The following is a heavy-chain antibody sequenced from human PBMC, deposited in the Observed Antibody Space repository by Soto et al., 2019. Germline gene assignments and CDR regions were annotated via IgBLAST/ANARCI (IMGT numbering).Heavy chain of an antibody. D-gene: IGHD2-2*01. CDR3: AKIPIRLDCSSTSCKTWGPFDDY. Sequence: PGGSLRLSCAASGFTFSSYAMSWVRQAPGKGLEWVSAISGSGGSTYYADSVKGRFTISRDDSKNTLYLQMNSLRAEDTAVYYCAKIPIRLDCSSTSCKTWGPFDDYWGQGTLVTVSS. CDR1: GFTFSSYA. CDR2: ISGSGGST. J-gene: IGHJ4*02. V-gene: IGHV3-23*01.